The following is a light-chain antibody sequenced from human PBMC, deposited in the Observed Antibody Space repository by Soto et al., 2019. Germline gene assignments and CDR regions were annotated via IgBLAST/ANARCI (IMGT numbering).Light chain of an antibody. CDR3: SSCTSSSTYV. J-gene: IGLJ1*01. CDR2: EVS. Sequence: QSALTQPPSVSGSPGHAVAISCTGTSSDVGSYNRVAWYQQSPGTAPKLTIYEVSNRPSGVPDRFSGSKSGNTASLTISGLQAEDEADYYCSSCTSSSTYVFGTGTKVTVL. V-gene: IGLV2-18*02. CDR1: SSDVGSYNR.